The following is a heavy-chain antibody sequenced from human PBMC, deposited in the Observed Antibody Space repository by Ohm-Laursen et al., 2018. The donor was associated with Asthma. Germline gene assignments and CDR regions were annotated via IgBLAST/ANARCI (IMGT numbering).Heavy chain of an antibody. V-gene: IGHV3-30*18. D-gene: IGHD6-13*01. J-gene: IGHJ6*02. CDR3: AKDGYSSSWYLEESYYYYGMDV. CDR1: GFTLSDYY. Sequence: SLRLSCSASGFTLSDYYMIWIRQAPGKGLEWVAVISYDGSNKYYADSVKGRFTISRDNSKNTLYLQMNSLRAEDTAVYYCAKDGYSSSWYLEESYYYYGMDVWGQGTTVTVSS. CDR2: ISYDGSNK.